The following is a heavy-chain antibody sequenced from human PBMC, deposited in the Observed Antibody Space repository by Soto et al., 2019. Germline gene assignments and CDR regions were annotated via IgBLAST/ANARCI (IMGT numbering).Heavy chain of an antibody. Sequence: EVQLLESGGGLVQPGGSLRPSCAASGFTFSSYAMSWVRQAPGKGLEWVSAISGSGGSTYYADSVKGRFTISRDNSKNTLYLQMNSLRAEDTAVYYCAKSGSRTYYYDSSDYWGQGPLVTVSS. CDR3: AKSGSRTYYYDSSDY. J-gene: IGHJ4*02. CDR1: GFTFSSYA. CDR2: ISGSGGST. V-gene: IGHV3-23*01. D-gene: IGHD3-22*01.